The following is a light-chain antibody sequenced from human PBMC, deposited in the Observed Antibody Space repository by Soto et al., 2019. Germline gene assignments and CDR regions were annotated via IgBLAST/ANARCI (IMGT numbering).Light chain of an antibody. J-gene: IGLJ2*01. CDR1: SSNIGGNT. V-gene: IGLV1-44*01. CDR3: VAWDDSQKGQA. Sequence: QSVLTQPPSASGTPGQRVTIPCSGSSSNIGGNTVNWYQQLPGTAPKLLIYSNDQRPSGVPNRFSGYKSGTSASLAISGVQSEDEPDYYCVAWDDSQKGQAFGRGTKLTV. CDR2: SND.